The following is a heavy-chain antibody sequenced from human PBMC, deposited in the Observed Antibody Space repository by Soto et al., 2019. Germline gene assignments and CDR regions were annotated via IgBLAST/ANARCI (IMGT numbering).Heavy chain of an antibody. D-gene: IGHD3-16*01. Sequence: EVQLLESGGGLVQPGGSLRLSCAASGFTFSNYALSWVRQPPGGGLEWVSAIDNGGVGTYYADSVKGRFTFSRDNSKSTMFLQMNSLRADDTAVYYCGIWVPNRPSQIDPWGQGTLVIVSS. CDR2: IDNGGVGT. V-gene: IGHV3-23*01. J-gene: IGHJ5*02. CDR3: GIWVPNRPSQIDP. CDR1: GFTFSNYA.